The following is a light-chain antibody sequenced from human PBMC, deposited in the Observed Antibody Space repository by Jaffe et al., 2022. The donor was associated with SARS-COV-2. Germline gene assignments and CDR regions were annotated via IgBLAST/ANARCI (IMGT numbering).Light chain of an antibody. CDR2: ENN. CDR3: GAWDSSLSAYV. J-gene: IGLJ1*01. Sequence: QSVLTQPPSVSAAPGQKVTIPCSGSSSNIGNNYVSWYQQLPGTAPKLLIYENNKRPSGIPDRFSGSKSDTSATLGITGLQTGDEADYYCGAWDSSLSAYVFGAGTKVTVL. CDR1: SSNIGNNY. V-gene: IGLV1-51*02.